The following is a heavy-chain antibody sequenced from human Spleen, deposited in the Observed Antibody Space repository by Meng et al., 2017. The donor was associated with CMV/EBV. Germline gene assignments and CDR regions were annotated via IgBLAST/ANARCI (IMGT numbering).Heavy chain of an antibody. D-gene: IGHD2-2*01. CDR2: IYYIGST. CDR3: ARVREDCSSTSCPLYYYYGMDV. CDR1: GGSISSSGYY. V-gene: IGHV4-39*07. J-gene: IGHJ6*02. Sequence: SETLSLTCTVSGGSISSSGYYWGWIRQPPGKGLEWIGNIYYIGSTYYSPSLKSRVTISVDTSKNQFSLKLSSVTAADTAVYYCARVREDCSSTSCPLYYYYGMDVWGQGTTVTVSS.